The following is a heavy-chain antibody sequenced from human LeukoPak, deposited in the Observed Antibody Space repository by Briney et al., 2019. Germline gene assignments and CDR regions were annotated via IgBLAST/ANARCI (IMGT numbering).Heavy chain of an antibody. V-gene: IGHV1-46*01. CDR1: GYSFTNYY. D-gene: IGHD1-1*01. J-gene: IGHJ4*02. Sequence: ASVNVSCKASGYSFTNYYIHWVRQAPGQGLEWVGRINPSGGSTSYAQKFQGRVTMTRDTSTSTVYMELTGLKFEDTAVYYCAREAKREGLDENGRLNYWGQGTLVTVSS. CDR3: AREAKREGLDENGRLNY. CDR2: INPSGGST.